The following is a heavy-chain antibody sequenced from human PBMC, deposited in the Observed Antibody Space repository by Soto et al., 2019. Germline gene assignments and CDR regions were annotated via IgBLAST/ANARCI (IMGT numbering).Heavy chain of an antibody. CDR3: ARAYYDDSSGYSYYYGMDV. D-gene: IGHD3-22*01. V-gene: IGHV1-69*12. CDR1: GGTFSSYA. Sequence: QVQLVQSGAEVKKPGSSVKVYCKASGGTFSSYAISWVRQAPGQGLEWMGGIIPIFGTANYAQKFQGRVTITADESTSTAYMELSSLRSEDTAVYYCARAYYDDSSGYSYYYGMDVGGQGTTVTVSS. J-gene: IGHJ6*02. CDR2: IIPIFGTA.